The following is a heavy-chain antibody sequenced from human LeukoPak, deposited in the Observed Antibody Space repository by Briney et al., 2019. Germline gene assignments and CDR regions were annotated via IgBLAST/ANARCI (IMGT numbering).Heavy chain of an antibody. J-gene: IGHJ5*02. CDR1: GGPISSDDYY. V-gene: IGHV4-30-4*01. CDR2: IYNSGTT. D-gene: IGHD5-24*01. Sequence: PSETLSLPCTVSGGPISSDDYYWSWIRQPRGKGLEWIGYIYNSGTTYYNPSLTSLVTISIDSSKNQFSLKLSSVTAADTALYYCARAPIITNSWYWFDHWGQGTLVTVSS. CDR3: ARAPIITNSWYWFDH.